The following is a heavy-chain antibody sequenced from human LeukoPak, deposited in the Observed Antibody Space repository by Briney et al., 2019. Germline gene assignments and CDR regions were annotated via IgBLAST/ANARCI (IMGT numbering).Heavy chain of an antibody. D-gene: IGHD1-14*01. J-gene: IGHJ1*01. Sequence: GGSLRLSCAASGFTFSNAWMSWVRQAPGKGLEWVGRVKSKTDGGTTDYAAPVKGSFTISRDDSKNTLYLQMNSRKTGETAVYYCTTIARRALYFQHWGQGTLVTVSS. V-gene: IGHV3-15*01. CDR3: TTIARRALYFQH. CDR1: GFTFSNAW. CDR2: VKSKTDGGTT.